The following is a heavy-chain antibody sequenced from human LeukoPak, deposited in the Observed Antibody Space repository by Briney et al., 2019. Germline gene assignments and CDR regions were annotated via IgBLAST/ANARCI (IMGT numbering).Heavy chain of an antibody. D-gene: IGHD3-10*01. CDR3: ARVEEGYGSGRRENYYYYYMDV. J-gene: IGHJ6*03. CDR1: GGSINSYY. CDR2: IYNSGRT. Sequence: SETLSLTCTVSGGSINSYYWSWIRQPAGKGLEWIGRIYNSGRTNYNPSLKSRVTMSQDTSKNQFSLQLSSVTAADTAVYYCARVEEGYGSGRRENYYYYYMDVWGKGTTVTISS. V-gene: IGHV4-4*07.